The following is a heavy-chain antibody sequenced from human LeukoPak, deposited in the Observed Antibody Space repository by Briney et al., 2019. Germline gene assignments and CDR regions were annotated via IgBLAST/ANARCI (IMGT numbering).Heavy chain of an antibody. CDR2: ISSSSSTI. D-gene: IGHD3-22*01. CDR1: GFTFSSYS. Sequence: TGGSLRLSCAASGFTFSSYSMNWVRQAPGKGLEWVSYISSSSSTIYYADSVKGRFTISRDNAKNSLYLQMNSLRDEDTAVYYCARVSSGYYFRRGYYFDYWGQGTLVTVSS. J-gene: IGHJ4*02. CDR3: ARVSSGYYFRRGYYFDY. V-gene: IGHV3-48*02.